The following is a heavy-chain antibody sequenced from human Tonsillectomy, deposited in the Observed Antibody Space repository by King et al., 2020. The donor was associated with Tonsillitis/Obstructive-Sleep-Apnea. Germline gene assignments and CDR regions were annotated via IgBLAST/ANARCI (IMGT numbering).Heavy chain of an antibody. CDR1: GFSLSTSGVG. V-gene: IGHV2-5*02. J-gene: IGHJ6*03. D-gene: IGHD3-3*01. CDR3: AHSAYDFWSGYSYYYYMDV. Sequence: TLQESGPTLVKPTQTLTLTCTFSGFSLSTSGVGVGWIRQPPGKALEWLALIYWDDDKRYSPSLKSRLTITKDTSKNQVVLTMTNMDPVDTATYYCAHSAYDFWSGYSYYYYMDVWGKGTTVTVSS. CDR2: IYWDDDK.